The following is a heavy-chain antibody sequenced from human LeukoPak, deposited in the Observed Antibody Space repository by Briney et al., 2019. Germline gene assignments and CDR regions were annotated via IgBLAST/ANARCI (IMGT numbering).Heavy chain of an antibody. J-gene: IGHJ5*02. CDR1: GFTFSRYA. CDR3: AKDRPPDYASRQGFSDYWFDP. D-gene: IGHD3-22*01. CDR2: ISDTGGNT. V-gene: IGHV3-23*01. Sequence: PWGSLRLSCAASGFTFSRYAMTWVRQAPGKGLEWVSTISDTGGNTYYADSVKGRFAIFRDNSMNTLYLLMNSLGADDTAVYYCAKDRPPDYASRQGFSDYWFDPWGQGALVTVSS.